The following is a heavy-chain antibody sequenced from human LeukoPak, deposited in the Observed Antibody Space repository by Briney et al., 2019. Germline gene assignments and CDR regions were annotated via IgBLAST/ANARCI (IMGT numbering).Heavy chain of an antibody. CDR3: ASGTNNVVTEYYFDY. V-gene: IGHV4-34*01. Sequence: SETLSLTCAVYGGSFSGYYWSWIRQPPGKGLEWIGEINHSGSTNYNPSLKSRVTISVDTSKNQFSLKLSSVTAADTAVYYCASGTNNVVTEYYFDYWGQGTLVTVSS. CDR1: GGSFSGYY. J-gene: IGHJ4*02. D-gene: IGHD2-21*02. CDR2: INHSGST.